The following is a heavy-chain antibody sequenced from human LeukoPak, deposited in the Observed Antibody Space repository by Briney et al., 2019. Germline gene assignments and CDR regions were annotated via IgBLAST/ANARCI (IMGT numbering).Heavy chain of an antibody. CDR2: TYYRSRWLN. J-gene: IGHJ3*01. D-gene: IGHD6-19*01. CDR1: GDSVSSNIAT. V-gene: IGHV6-1*01. CDR3: ARDPVYSTGWTKNAFDV. Sequence: PSETLSLTCSISGDSVSSNIATWNWIRQSPSRGLEWLGRTYYRSRWLNDYALSVKSRISVNPDTSKNQFSLRLNSVTPEDTAVYYCARDPVYSTGWTKNAFDVWGQGTMVTVSS.